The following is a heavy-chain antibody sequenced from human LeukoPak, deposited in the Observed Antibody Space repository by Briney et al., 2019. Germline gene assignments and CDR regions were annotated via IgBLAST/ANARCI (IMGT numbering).Heavy chain of an antibody. CDR2: IYYSGST. V-gene: IGHV4-59*01. CDR1: GGSISSYY. J-gene: IGHJ3*02. CDR3: ASPGHSSAYGDAFDI. Sequence: SETLSLTCTVSGGSISSYYWSWIRQPPGKGLEWIGYIYYSGSTNYNPSLKSRVTISVDTSKNQFSLTLSTVTAADRAVYYCASPGHSSAYGDAFDIWGQGTMVTVSS. D-gene: IGHD3-22*01.